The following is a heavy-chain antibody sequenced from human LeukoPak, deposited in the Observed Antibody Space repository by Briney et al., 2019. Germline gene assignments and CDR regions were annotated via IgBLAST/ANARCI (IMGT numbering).Heavy chain of an antibody. Sequence: GGSLRLSCAASGFTFSSYAMSWVRQAPGKGLEWVSAISGSGGSTYYADSVKGRFTISRDNSKNTLYLQMNSLRAEDTAVYYCAKSPQLLWFGEGLHGGQGTLVTVSS. CDR2: ISGSGGST. CDR3: AKSPQLLWFGEGLH. CDR1: GFTFSSYA. J-gene: IGHJ4*02. V-gene: IGHV3-23*01. D-gene: IGHD3-10*01.